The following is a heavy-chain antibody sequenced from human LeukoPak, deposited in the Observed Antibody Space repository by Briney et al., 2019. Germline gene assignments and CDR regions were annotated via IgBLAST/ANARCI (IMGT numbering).Heavy chain of an antibody. V-gene: IGHV4-59*08. D-gene: IGHD4-17*01. J-gene: IGHJ3*02. Sequence: SETLSLTCTVSGGSISSYYWSWIRQPPGKGLEWIGYIYYSGSTNYNPSLKSRVTISVDTSKKQFSLNLNSVTAADTAIYYCARAGVYGDNAFDIWGQGTLVTVSS. CDR2: IYYSGST. CDR3: ARAGVYGDNAFDI. CDR1: GGSISSYY.